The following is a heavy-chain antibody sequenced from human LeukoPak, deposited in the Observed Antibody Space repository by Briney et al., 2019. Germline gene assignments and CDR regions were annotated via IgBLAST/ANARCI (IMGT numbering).Heavy chain of an antibody. D-gene: IGHD5-12*01. CDR1: GFTFSSYG. V-gene: IGHV3-30*03. CDR3: ASGLPLPFDY. CDR2: ISYDGSKK. J-gene: IGHJ4*02. Sequence: PGRSLRLSCAASGFTFSSYGMNWVRQAPGKGLEWVAAISYDGSKKYYADSVKGRFTISRDNSKNTLYFEMNSLRAEDTAVYYCASGLPLPFDYWGRGTLVTVSS.